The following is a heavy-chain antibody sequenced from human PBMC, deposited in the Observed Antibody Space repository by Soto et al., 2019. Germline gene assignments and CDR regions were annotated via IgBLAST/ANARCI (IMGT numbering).Heavy chain of an antibody. J-gene: IGHJ5*02. V-gene: IGHV1-2*02. Sequence: QVQLVQSGAEAKRPGTSMKVSCKASGYIFTSYYIHWVRQVPGQGLEWMGWINPNTGGTNYAQRVEGRVTMTRDTSISTAYIEFSRLTSDDTAIYFCARVRPRREFDPWGQGTLVTVSS. CDR2: INPNTGGT. CDR3: ARVRPRREFDP. CDR1: GYIFTSYY.